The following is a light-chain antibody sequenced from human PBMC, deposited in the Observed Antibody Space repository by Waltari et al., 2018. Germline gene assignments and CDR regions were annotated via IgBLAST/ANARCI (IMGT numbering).Light chain of an antibody. Sequence: QSMLTQPPAGSAAPGEKVTITCSGTTSNIGNNFVSWYQQLPGTAPKLFIQAHNTPPSGIPHRCSGSKSGTSATLTITGLQTEDEADYYCGTWDSTLSDVVFGGGTKLTVL. J-gene: IGLJ2*01. CDR1: TSNIGNNF. CDR3: GTWDSTLSDVV. CDR2: AHN. V-gene: IGLV1-51*01.